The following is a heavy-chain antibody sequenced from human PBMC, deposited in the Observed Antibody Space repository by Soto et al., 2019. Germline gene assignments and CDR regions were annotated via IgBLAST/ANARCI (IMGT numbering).Heavy chain of an antibody. CDR1: GFTFSSYA. D-gene: IGHD3-3*01. CDR2: IKPDGSDK. J-gene: IGHJ3*01. CDR3: ATDLNWSGT. Sequence: PGGSLRLSCAASGFTFSSYAMHWVRQAPGKGLEFLATIKPDGSDKYYVDSVRGRFTISRDNAKNSLSLQMNSLRAEDTALYYCATDLNWSGTWGQGTMVTVPS. V-gene: IGHV3-7*01.